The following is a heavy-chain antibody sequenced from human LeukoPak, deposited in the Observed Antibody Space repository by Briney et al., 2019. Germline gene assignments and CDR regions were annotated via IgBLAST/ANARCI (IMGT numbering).Heavy chain of an antibody. D-gene: IGHD3-10*01. CDR2: ISWNSDSI. CDR3: AKDIRFYYGSGNFDY. V-gene: IGHV3-9*01. Sequence: GGSLRLSCAASGFTFDDYAMHWVRQAPGKGLEWVSGISWNSDSIGYADSVKGRFTISRDNAKNSLYLQMNSLRAEDTALYYCAKDIRFYYGSGNFDYWGQGTLVTVSS. J-gene: IGHJ4*02. CDR1: GFTFDDYA.